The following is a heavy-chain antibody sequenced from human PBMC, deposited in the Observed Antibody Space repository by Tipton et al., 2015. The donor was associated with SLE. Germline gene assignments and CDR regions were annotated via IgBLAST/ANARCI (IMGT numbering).Heavy chain of an antibody. CDR1: EFTFSIYW. CDR2: INTDGGKT. D-gene: IGHD3-10*01. CDR3: ASQLLFFYYGLDF. V-gene: IGHV3-74*01. Sequence: SLRLSCEASEFTFSIYWMHWVRRAPGKGLVWVSRINTDGGKTAYAASVKDRFTISRVNSKSTLYLQMNGLRPEDTAVYYCASQLLFFYYGLDFWGKGTTVTVSP. J-gene: IGHJ6*04.